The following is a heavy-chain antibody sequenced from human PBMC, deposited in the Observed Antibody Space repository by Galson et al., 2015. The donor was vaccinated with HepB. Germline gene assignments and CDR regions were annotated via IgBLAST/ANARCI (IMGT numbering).Heavy chain of an antibody. CDR2: IWYDGSNK. J-gene: IGHJ4*02. CDR1: GFTFSSYG. D-gene: IGHD4/OR15-4a*01. Sequence: SLRLSCAASGFTFSSYGMHWVRQAPGKGLEWVAVIWYDGSNKYYADSVKGRFTISRDNSKNTLYLQMNSLRAEDTAVYYCARDWDYGMGLDYWGQGTLVTVSS. V-gene: IGHV3-33*01. CDR3: ARDWDYGMGLDY.